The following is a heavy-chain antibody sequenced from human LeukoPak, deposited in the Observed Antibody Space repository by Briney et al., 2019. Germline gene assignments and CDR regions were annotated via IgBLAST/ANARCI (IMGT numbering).Heavy chain of an antibody. Sequence: SGTLSLTCALSGGSISNSNYYWGWIRQAPVKGLEWIGSIYYRGNTYYNPSLKSRVTTSVDRTKNQFSLKFSSVTAIDTAVYYCARTGKTLLNYDFDYWGQGTLVTVSS. D-gene: IGHD1-7*01. V-gene: IGHV4-39*01. CDR2: IYYRGNT. CDR1: GGSISNSNYY. J-gene: IGHJ4*02. CDR3: ARTGKTLLNYDFDY.